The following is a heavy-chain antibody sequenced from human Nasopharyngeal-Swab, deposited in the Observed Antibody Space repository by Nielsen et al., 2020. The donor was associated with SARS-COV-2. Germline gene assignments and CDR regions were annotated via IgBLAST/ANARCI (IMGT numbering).Heavy chain of an antibody. CDR3: AMGIAVAGTGWFDP. J-gene: IGHJ5*02. Sequence: WVRQAPGRGLEWMGRINPNSGGTNYAQKFQGRVTMTRDTSISTAYMELSRLRSDDTAVYYCAMGIAVAGTGWFDPWGQGTLVTVSS. CDR2: INPNSGGT. D-gene: IGHD6-19*01. V-gene: IGHV1-2*06.